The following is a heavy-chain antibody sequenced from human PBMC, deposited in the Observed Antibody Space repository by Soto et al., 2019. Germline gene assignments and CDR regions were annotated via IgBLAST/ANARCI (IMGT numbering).Heavy chain of an antibody. CDR1: GYTFTTHT. CDR3: TRLETDH. CDR2: MNGGNGNT. Sequence: QVQLVQSGAEVKRPGASVKVFCKASGYTFTTHTMHWVRQAPGQGLEWMGWMNGGNGNTKYSQKFQGRVTFTRDTFASTAYMELSSLRSEDTAVYYCTRLETDHWGQGTLVTVSS. J-gene: IGHJ4*02. V-gene: IGHV1-3*01.